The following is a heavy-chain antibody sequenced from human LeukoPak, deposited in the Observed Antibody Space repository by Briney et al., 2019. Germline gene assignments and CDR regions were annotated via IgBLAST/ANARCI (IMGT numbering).Heavy chain of an antibody. Sequence: SQTLSLTCTVSGGSISSGSYYWSSIRQPAGKGLEWIGRIYTSASTNYNPSLKSRVTISVDTSKNQFSLKLSSVTAADTAVYYCARSLDTFDDYWGQGTLVTVSS. CDR1: GGSISSGSYY. CDR2: IYTSAST. D-gene: IGHD3-16*01. CDR3: ARSLDTFDDY. V-gene: IGHV4-61*02. J-gene: IGHJ4*02.